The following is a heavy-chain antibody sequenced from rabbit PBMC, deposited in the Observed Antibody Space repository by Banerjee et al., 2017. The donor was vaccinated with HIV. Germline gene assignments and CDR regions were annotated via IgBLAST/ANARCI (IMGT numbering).Heavy chain of an antibody. CDR1: GFSFSSSYW. CDR3: ARVPIVGTDYYMNL. V-gene: IGHV1S45*01. J-gene: IGHJ4*01. CDR2: IYASIRGTT. D-gene: IGHD1-1*01. Sequence: QEQLEESGGDLVKPEGSLTLTCTASGFSFSSSYWICWVRQAPGKGLEWIACIYASIRGTTYYASWAKGRFTISKTSSTTVTLQMTSLTAADTATYFCARVPIVGTDYYMNLWGPGTLVTVS.